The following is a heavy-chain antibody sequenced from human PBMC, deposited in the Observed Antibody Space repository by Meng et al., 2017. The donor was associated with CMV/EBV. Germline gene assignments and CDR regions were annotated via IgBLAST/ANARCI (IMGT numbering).Heavy chain of an antibody. D-gene: IGHD6-13*01. Sequence: ASVKVSCKSSGYTFTGYHMHWVRQAPGQQLEWMGWINPNSGGTNYAQRFQGRVTMTRDTSISTAYMELSRLTSEDTAVYYCARDRAAPGWFDPWGQGTLVTVSS. CDR1: GYTFTGYH. CDR2: INPNSGGT. CDR3: ARDRAAPGWFDP. V-gene: IGHV1-2*02. J-gene: IGHJ5*02.